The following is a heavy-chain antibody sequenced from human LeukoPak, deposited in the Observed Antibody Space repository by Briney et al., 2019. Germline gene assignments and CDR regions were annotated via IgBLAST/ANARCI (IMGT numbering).Heavy chain of an antibody. Sequence: GESLKISCKGSGYSFTNYWIGWVRLMPGKGPEWMGIIYPGDSDTRYSPSFQGQVTISADKSISTAYLQWSSLKASDTAMYYCARRTDRSFWYLDYWGQGTLVTVSS. V-gene: IGHV5-51*01. CDR1: GYSFTNYW. J-gene: IGHJ4*02. CDR2: IYPGDSDT. CDR3: ARRTDRSFWYLDY.